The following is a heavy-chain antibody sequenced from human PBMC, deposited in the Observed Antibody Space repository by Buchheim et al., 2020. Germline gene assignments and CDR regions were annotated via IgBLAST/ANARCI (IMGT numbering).Heavy chain of an antibody. CDR2: IYWNGDQ. CDR3: AHRPPDYGDYYFDF. J-gene: IGHJ4*02. CDR1: GFSLRSSGVG. D-gene: IGHD4-17*01. V-gene: IGHV2-5*01. Sequence: QITLKESGPTLVKPTQTLTLACTFSGFSLRSSGVGVGWIRQPPGKALEWLALIYWNGDQRYSPSLNSRLTITMDTSKNPVALTLTNVDPVDTATYYCAHRPPDYGDYYFDFWGRGTL.